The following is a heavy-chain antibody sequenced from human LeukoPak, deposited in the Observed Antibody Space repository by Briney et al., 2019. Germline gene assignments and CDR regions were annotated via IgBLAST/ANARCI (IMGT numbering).Heavy chain of an antibody. CDR1: GFTFSDYW. V-gene: IGHV3-7*01. CDR3: ARDQEEYSGSSYHY. CDR2: IKKDGSDK. D-gene: IGHD1-26*01. J-gene: IGHJ4*02. Sequence: GGSPRLSCAASGFTFSDYWMSWVRQAPGKGLEWVANIKKDGSDKYYVDSVKGRFTVSRDNAKNSLYLQMNSLRDEDTAVYYCARDQEEYSGSSYHYWGQGTLVTVSS.